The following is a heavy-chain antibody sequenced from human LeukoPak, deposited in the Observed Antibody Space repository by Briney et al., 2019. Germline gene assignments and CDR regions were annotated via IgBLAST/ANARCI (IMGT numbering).Heavy chain of an antibody. CDR1: GGSISSYY. D-gene: IGHD3-22*01. J-gene: IGHJ6*02. CDR2: IYYSGST. Sequence: PSETLSLTCTVSGGSISSYYWSWIRQPPGKGLEWIGYIYYSGSTNYNPSLKSRVTISVDTSKNQFSLKLSSVTAADTAVYYCAGGRIITMIKLAAGYYGMDVWGQGTTVTVSS. CDR3: AGGRIITMIKLAAGYYGMDV. V-gene: IGHV4-59*12.